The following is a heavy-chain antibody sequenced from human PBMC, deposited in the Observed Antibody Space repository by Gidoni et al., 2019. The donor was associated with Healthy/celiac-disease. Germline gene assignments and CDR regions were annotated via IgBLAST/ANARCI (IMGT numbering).Heavy chain of an antibody. V-gene: IGHV3-53*02. Sequence: EVQLVETGGGLIQPGGSLRLSCAASGFTVSNNYMSWVRQAPGKGLEWVSVIYSGGSTYYADSVKGRFTIPRDNSKNTLYLQMNSLRAEDTAVYYCVRLRGYTSSWYGSSWGQGTLVTVSS. CDR1: GFTVSNNY. CDR2: IYSGGST. J-gene: IGHJ4*02. D-gene: IGHD6-13*01. CDR3: VRLRGYTSSWYGSS.